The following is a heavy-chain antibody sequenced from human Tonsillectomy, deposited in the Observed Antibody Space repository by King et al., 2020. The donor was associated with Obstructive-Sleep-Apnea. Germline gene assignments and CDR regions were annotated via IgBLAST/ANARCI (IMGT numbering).Heavy chain of an antibody. CDR2: IWYDGSNK. D-gene: IGHD3-10*01. J-gene: IGHJ6*02. CDR1: GFTFSSYG. Sequence: VKLVESGGGVVQPGRSLRLSCAASGFTFSSYGMHWVRQAPGKGLEWVAVIWYDGSNKYYADSVKGRFTISRDNSKNTLYLQMNSLRAEDTAVYYCARVNSGISVYYGMDVWGQGTTVTVSS. CDR3: ARVNSGISVYYGMDV. V-gene: IGHV3-33*01.